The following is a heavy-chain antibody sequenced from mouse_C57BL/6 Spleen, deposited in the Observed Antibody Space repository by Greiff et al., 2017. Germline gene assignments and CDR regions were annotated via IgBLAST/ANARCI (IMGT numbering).Heavy chain of an antibody. D-gene: IGHD1-1*01. J-gene: IGHJ1*03. CDR3: TTCYYGSSYWYFDV. CDR1: GYTFTDYE. Sequence: VKLMESGAELVRPGASVTLSCKASGYTFTDYEMHWVKQTPVHGLEWIGAIDPETGGTAYNQKFKGKAILTADKSSSTAYMELRSLTSEDSAVYYCTTCYYGSSYWYFDVWGTGTTVTVSS. V-gene: IGHV1-15*01. CDR2: IDPETGGT.